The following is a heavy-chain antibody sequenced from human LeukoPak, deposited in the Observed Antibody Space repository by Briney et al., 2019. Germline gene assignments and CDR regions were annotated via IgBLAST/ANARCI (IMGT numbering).Heavy chain of an antibody. CDR1: GFTFDDYA. D-gene: IGHD3-22*01. J-gene: IGHJ4*02. V-gene: IGHV3-9*01. CDR2: ISWNSGSL. CDR3: AREGYYYDSSGYYSYYFDY. Sequence: PGGSLRLSCAASGFTFDDYAMHWVRQAPGKGLEWVSGISWNSGSLGYADSVKGRFTISRDNAKNSLYLQMNSLRAEDTAVYYCAREGYYYDSSGYYSYYFDYWGQGTLVTVSS.